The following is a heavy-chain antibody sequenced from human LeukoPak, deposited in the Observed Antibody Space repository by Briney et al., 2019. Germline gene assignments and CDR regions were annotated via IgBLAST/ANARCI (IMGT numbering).Heavy chain of an antibody. V-gene: IGHV3-21*01. Sequence: PGGSLRLSCEASGFTFITHSMGWVRQAPGKGLEWVSSISGRSVFISYTDSVKGRFTISRDNARNSLFLELSSLRPEDTAVYYCARAGPDYWGQGTLVTVSS. J-gene: IGHJ4*02. CDR3: ARAGPDY. CDR2: ISGRSVFI. CDR1: GFTFITHS.